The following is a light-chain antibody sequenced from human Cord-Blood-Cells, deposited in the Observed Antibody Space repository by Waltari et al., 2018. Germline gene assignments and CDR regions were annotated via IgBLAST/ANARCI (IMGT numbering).Light chain of an antibody. CDR3: CSYAGSYPLV. CDR1: SSDVGGYNY. J-gene: IGLJ3*02. V-gene: IGLV2-11*01. CDR2: DVS. Sequence: QSALTQPRSVSGSPGQSVTISCTGTSSDVGGYNYFSWYQQHPGKAPKLMIYDVSKRPSGVPDRFSGSKSGNTASLTISGLLAEDEADYYCCSYAGSYPLVFGGGTKLTVL.